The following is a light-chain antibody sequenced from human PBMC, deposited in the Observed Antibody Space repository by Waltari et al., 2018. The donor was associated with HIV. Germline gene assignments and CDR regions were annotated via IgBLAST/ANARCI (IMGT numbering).Light chain of an antibody. CDR2: WAS. J-gene: IGKJ2*01. Sequence: IVMTQSPDSLPVSLGERATLHCKSSQSLLYTSNNKTYLGWYQQKPGQSPNLLLFWASTCGAGVPYRIRGIGAGTDFALIITSLQPEDVAVYYCQQYYTTPYTFGQGTKLEI. CDR3: QQYYTTPYT. V-gene: IGKV4-1*01. CDR1: QSLLYTSNNKTY.